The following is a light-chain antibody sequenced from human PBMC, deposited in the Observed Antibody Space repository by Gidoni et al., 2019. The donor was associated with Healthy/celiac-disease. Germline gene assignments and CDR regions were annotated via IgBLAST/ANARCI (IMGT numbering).Light chain of an antibody. CDR3: QQRSNCLT. J-gene: IGKJ5*01. CDR2: DAS. V-gene: IGKV3-11*01. CDR1: QSVSSY. Sequence: EIVLTQSPATLSLSPGERATLSCRASQSVSSYLAWYQQKPGQAPRLLIYDASNRATGIPARFSGSGSGTDLTLTISRLGPEYFAVYCGQQRSNCLTFXQXTRLEIK.